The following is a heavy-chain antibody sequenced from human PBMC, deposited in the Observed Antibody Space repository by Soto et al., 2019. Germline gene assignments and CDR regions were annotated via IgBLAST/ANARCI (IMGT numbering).Heavy chain of an antibody. CDR3: AKVAVRDGYKYFDY. J-gene: IGHJ4*02. CDR2: ISYDGSNK. V-gene: IGHV3-30-3*01. D-gene: IGHD5-12*01. CDR1: GFTFSSYA. Sequence: GGSLRLSCAASGFTFSSYAMHWVRQAPGKGLEWVAVISYDGSNKYYADSVKGRFTISRDNSKNTLYLQMNSLRAEDTAVYYCAKVAVRDGYKYFDYWGQGTLVTVSS.